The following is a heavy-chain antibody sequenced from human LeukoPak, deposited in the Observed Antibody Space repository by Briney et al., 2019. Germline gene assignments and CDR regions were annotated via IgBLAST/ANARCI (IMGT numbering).Heavy chain of an antibody. V-gene: IGHV3-23*01. CDR3: AKDLDTINPTMD. CDR1: GFTFSSHA. Sequence: GGSLRLSCAASGFTFSSHAMSWVRQAPGKGLEWVSSIGGSGKNTFYADAVKGRFTISRDNSKDTLYLQMNSLRAEDTAVYYCAKDLDTINPTMDWGQGTLVTVSS. D-gene: IGHD3-10*01. J-gene: IGHJ4*02. CDR2: IGGSGKNT.